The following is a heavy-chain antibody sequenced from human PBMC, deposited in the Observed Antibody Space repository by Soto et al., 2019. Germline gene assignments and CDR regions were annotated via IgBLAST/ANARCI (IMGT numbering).Heavy chain of an antibody. J-gene: IGHJ6*02. CDR2: SFYSGIT. V-gene: IGHV4-30-4*01. CDR3: AGWSGVGVAGMDV. CDR1: GDSINSGDYY. D-gene: IGHD2-15*01. Sequence: QVQLQESGPRLVKPLQTLSLTCTVSGDSINSGDYYWSWIRQPPGRGLECVGYSFYSGITDYNPSLSGRMTISLARSKTQFSVRLNSVTAADTAVYFGAGWSGVGVAGMDVWGQGTTVSVSS.